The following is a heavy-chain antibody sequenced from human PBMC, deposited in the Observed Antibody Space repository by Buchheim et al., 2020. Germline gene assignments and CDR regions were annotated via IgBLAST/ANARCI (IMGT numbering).Heavy chain of an antibody. CDR2: IIPILGIA. J-gene: IGHJ6*02. CDR3: ARYLHNWNVPFYGMDV. Sequence: QVQLVQSGAEVKKPGSSVKVSCKASGGTFSSYTISWVRQAPGQGLEWMGRIIPILGIANYAQKFQGRVTITADKSTSTDYMELSSLRSEDTAVYYCARYLHNWNVPFYGMDVWGQGTT. D-gene: IGHD1-1*01. V-gene: IGHV1-69*02. CDR1: GGTFSSYT.